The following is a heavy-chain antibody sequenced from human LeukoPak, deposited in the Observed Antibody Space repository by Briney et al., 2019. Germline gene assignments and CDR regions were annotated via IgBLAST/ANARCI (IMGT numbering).Heavy chain of an antibody. Sequence: ASVKVSCKASGYTFTSYGISWVRQAPGQGLEWMGWISAYNGNTNYAQKLQGRVTMTTDTSTSTAYMELRSLRSDDTAVYYCARDFSGDSSGLHPDNFDYWGQGTLVTVSS. CDR1: GYTFTSYG. CDR3: ARDFSGDSSGLHPDNFDY. CDR2: ISAYNGNT. J-gene: IGHJ4*02. V-gene: IGHV1-18*01. D-gene: IGHD3-22*01.